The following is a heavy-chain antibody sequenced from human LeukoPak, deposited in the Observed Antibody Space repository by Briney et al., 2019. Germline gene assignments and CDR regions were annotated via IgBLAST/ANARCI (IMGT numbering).Heavy chain of an antibody. Sequence: SETLSLTCAVYGGSFSGYYWRWIRQPPGKGLEWIGEINHSGSINYNPSLKSRVTISVDTSKNQFSLKLSSVTAADTAVYYCARGTTIYYGMDVWGQGTTVTVSS. V-gene: IGHV4-34*01. CDR2: INHSGSI. J-gene: IGHJ6*02. D-gene: IGHD4-4*01. CDR3: ARGTTIYYGMDV. CDR1: GGSFSGYY.